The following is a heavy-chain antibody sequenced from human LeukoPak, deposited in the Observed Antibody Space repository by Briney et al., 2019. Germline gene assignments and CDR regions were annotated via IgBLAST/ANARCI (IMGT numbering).Heavy chain of an antibody. CDR3: ARDTSGSGYYSYYFDY. D-gene: IGHD3-22*01. Sequence: GGSLRLSCAASGFTFSSYAMSWVRQAPGKGLEWVSAISGSGGSTYHADSVKGRFTISRDNAKNSLYLQMNSLRVEDTAVYYCARDTSGSGYYSYYFDYWGQGTLVTVSS. CDR2: ISGSGGST. CDR1: GFTFSSYA. J-gene: IGHJ4*02. V-gene: IGHV3-23*01.